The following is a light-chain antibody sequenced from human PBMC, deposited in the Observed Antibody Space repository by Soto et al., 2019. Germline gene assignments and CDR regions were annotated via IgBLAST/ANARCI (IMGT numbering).Light chain of an antibody. CDR3: SLYTISGALV. CDR2: DVS. CDR1: SSDVGGYNY. V-gene: IGLV2-14*03. J-gene: IGLJ2*01. Sequence: QSALTQSASVSGSPGQSITISCTGTSSDVGGYNYVSWYQQHPGKAPKLMIYDVSNRPSGVSYRFSGSKSGNTASLTISGLQAEDDSDYYCSLYTISGALVFGGGTKLTVL.